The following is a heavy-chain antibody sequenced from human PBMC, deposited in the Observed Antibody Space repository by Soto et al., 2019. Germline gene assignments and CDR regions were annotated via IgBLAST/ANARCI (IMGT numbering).Heavy chain of an antibody. CDR3: ARETPSRPNSFEP. Sequence: EVQVVESGGGLVQPGGSLRLSCAASGFNVSTNFMTWVRQAPGKGLEWVSVSESGGDTYYADSVKGRFTISRDNSKNMLFLQMNNLRAEDTALYYCARETPSRPNSFEPWGQGTLVTVSS. CDR2: SESGGDT. CDR1: GFNVSTNF. V-gene: IGHV3-66*01. J-gene: IGHJ5*02.